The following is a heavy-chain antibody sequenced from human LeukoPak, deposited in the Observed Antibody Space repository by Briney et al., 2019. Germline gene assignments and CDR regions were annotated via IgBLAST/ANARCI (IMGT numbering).Heavy chain of an antibody. V-gene: IGHV3-30*03. CDR3: ARDLSKTVSGYGGGDAFDI. J-gene: IGHJ3*02. CDR1: GFTFSSYG. Sequence: GGSLRLSCAASGFTFSSYGMHWVRQAPGKGLEWVAVISYDGSNKYYADSVKGRFTISRDNSKNTLYLQMNSLRAEDTAVYYCARDLSKTVSGYGGGDAFDIWGQGTMVTVSS. D-gene: IGHD3-9*01. CDR2: ISYDGSNK.